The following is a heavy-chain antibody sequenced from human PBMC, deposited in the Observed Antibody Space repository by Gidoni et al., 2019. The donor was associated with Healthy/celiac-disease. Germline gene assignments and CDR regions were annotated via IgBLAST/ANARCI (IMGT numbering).Heavy chain of an antibody. J-gene: IGHJ1*01. CDR3: ARDWQH. Sequence: QLQLHQSGPVLVKPSQTLSLTCTVSGASISSGGYNWSWIRPHPGKGLEWMGYIYCSGSTYYNPALKGRVTISVDTSKNQFSLKLSSVTAADTAVYYCARDWQHWGQGTLVTVSS. CDR2: IYCSGST. CDR1: GASISSGGYN. V-gene: IGHV4-31*03.